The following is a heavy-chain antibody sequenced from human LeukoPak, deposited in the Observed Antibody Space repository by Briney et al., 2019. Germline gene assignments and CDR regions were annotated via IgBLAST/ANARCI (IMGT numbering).Heavy chain of an antibody. J-gene: IGHJ3*02. V-gene: IGHV3-23*01. CDR3: AKVPRWLVLPDAFDI. D-gene: IGHD6-19*01. CDR2: ISGSGGST. Sequence: PGGSLRLSCAAPGFTFSSYAMSWVRQAPGKGLEWVSAISGSGGSTYYADSVKGRFTISRDNSKNTLYLQMNSLRAEDTAVYYCAKVPRWLVLPDAFDIWGQGTMVTVSS. CDR1: GFTFSSYA.